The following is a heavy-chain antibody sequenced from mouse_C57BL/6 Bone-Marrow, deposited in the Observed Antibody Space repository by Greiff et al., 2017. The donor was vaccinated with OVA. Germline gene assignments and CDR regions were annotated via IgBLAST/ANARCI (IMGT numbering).Heavy chain of an antibody. J-gene: IGHJ2*01. CDR1: GYSITSGYY. CDR3: ARGVYFDY. CDR2: ISYDGSN. Sequence: VQLKESGPGLVKPSQSLSLTCSVTGYSITSGYYWNWIRQFPGNKLEWMGYISYDGSNNYNPSLKNRISITRDTSKNQCFLKLNSVTTEDTATYYCARGVYFDYWGQGTTLTVSS. V-gene: IGHV3-6*01.